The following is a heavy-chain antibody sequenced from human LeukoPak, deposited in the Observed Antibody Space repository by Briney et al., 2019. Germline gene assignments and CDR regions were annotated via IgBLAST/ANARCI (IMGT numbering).Heavy chain of an antibody. J-gene: IGHJ4*02. CDR3: ARHRIYTVTSALDY. V-gene: IGHV5-10-1*01. CDR1: GNSLTTYY. CDR2: IDPSDSYT. D-gene: IGHD4-17*01. Sequence: GESLRISCRASGNSLTTYYIGWVRQMPGTGPEWMGSIDPSDSYTKYSPSFQGHVTISADKSISTAYLQWSSLKASDTAMYYCARHRIYTVTSALDYWGQGTLVTVSP.